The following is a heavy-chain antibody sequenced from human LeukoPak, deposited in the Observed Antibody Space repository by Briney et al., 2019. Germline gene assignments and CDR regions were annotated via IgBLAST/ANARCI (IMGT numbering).Heavy chain of an antibody. J-gene: IGHJ3*02. CDR3: AKAPYAGLREGAFDI. CDR2: ISWNSGSI. D-gene: IGHD2-8*01. CDR1: GFIFDDYA. V-gene: IGHV3-9*01. Sequence: PGGSLRLSCAASGFIFDDYAMYWVRQAPGKGLEWVSGISWNSGSIGYADSVKGRFTISRDNAKNSLYLQMNSLRAEDTALYYCAKAPYAGLREGAFDIWGQGTMVTVSS.